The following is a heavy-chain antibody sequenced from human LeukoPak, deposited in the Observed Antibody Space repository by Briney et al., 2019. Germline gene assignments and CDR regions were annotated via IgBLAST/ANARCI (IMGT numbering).Heavy chain of an antibody. D-gene: IGHD3-3*01. Sequence: GGSLRLSCAASGFTVRSNYMSWVRQAPGKGLEWVSSISSSSTYIYYADSVKGRFTISRDNAKNSLYLQMNSLRAEDTAVYYCAREIFWSGYFSNLHFDYWGRGTLVTVSS. V-gene: IGHV3-21*01. CDR2: ISSSSTYI. CDR1: GFTVRSNY. CDR3: AREIFWSGYFSNLHFDY. J-gene: IGHJ4*02.